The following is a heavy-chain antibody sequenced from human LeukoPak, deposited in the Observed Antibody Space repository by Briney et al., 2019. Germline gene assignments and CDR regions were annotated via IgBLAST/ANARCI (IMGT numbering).Heavy chain of an antibody. Sequence: ESLKISCKGSGYSFTSFWIGWVRQMPGKGLEWMGVIYPGDSDTRYSPSFQGQVTISADRSISTAYLQWSSLKASDTAMYYCARREGFSGSYEDYWGQGTLVTVSS. CDR2: IYPGDSDT. CDR1: GYSFTSFW. D-gene: IGHD1-26*01. CDR3: ARREGFSGSYEDY. J-gene: IGHJ4*02. V-gene: IGHV5-51*01.